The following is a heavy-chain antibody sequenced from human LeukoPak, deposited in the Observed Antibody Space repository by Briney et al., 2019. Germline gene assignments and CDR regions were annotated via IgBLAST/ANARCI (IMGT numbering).Heavy chain of an antibody. D-gene: IGHD1-14*01. J-gene: IGHJ4*02. Sequence: ASVKVSCKASGYTFTSYDINWVRQATGQGLEWMGWMNPNSGNTGYAQKFQGRVTMTRNTSISTAYMELSSLRSEDTAVYYCARYYPETASFDYWGQGTLVTVSS. CDR1: GYTFTSYD. CDR2: MNPNSGNT. V-gene: IGHV1-8*01. CDR3: ARYYPETASFDY.